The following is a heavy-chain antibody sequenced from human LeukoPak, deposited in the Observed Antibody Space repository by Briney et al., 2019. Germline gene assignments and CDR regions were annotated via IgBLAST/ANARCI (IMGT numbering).Heavy chain of an antibody. V-gene: IGHV3-7*04. CDR2: IKEDGSET. CDR1: GFTFSNYA. J-gene: IGHJ4*02. D-gene: IGHD2-2*01. Sequence: PGGSLRLSCAASGFTFSNYAMSWVRQAPGKGLEWVANIKEDGSETKYVDSVKGRFTISRDSAKNSLNLQMNSLRVEDTAVYYCARHGRSSTYSQPDYWGQGTLVTVSS. CDR3: ARHGRSSTYSQPDY.